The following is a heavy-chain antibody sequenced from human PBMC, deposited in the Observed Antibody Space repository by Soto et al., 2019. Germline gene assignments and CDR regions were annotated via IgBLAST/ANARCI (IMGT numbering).Heavy chain of an antibody. CDR1: GGSFSGYY. D-gene: IGHD6-19*01. V-gene: IGHV4-34*01. CDR3: ARNQNSSGWYKAPYYYYYYGMDV. J-gene: IGHJ6*02. Sequence: SETLSLTCAVYGGSFSGYYWSWIRQPPGKGLEWIGEINHSGSTNYNPSLKSRVTISVDTSKNQFSLKLSSVTAADTAVYYCARNQNSSGWYKAPYYYYYYGMDVWGQGTTVTVSS. CDR2: INHSGST.